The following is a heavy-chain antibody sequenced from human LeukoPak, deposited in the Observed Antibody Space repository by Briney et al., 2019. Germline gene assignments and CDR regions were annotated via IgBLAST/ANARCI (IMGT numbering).Heavy chain of an antibody. CDR1: GFTFSSYS. V-gene: IGHV3-21*01. CDR2: ISSSSSYI. CDR3: ARACRGYFDY. J-gene: IGHJ4*02. Sequence: GGSRRLSCAASGFTFSSYSMNWVRQAPGKGLEWVSSISSSSSYIYYADSVKGRFTISRDNAKNSLYLQMNSLRAEDTAVYYCARACRGYFDYWGQGTLVTVSS.